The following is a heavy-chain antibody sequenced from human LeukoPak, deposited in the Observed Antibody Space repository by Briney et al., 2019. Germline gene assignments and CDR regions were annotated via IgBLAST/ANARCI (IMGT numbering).Heavy chain of an antibody. CDR3: ARDTIVGATFDY. J-gene: IGHJ4*02. CDR1: GFTVSGNY. Sequence: GGSLRLSCAASGFTVSGNYMNWVRQAPGKGLEWVSVIYSGGSTYYTDSVKGRFTISRDNSKNTLYLQMSSLRAEDTAVYYCARDTIVGATFDYWGQGTLVTVSS. V-gene: IGHV3-66*01. D-gene: IGHD1-26*01. CDR2: IYSGGST.